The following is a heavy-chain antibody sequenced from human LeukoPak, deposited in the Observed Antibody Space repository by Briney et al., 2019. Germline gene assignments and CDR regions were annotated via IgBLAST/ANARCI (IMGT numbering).Heavy chain of an antibody. CDR2: ISWNSGSI. CDR3: ARDGRVGATRLNI. Sequence: QSGGSLRLSCAASGFTFDDYAMHWVRQAPGKGLEWVSGISWNSGSIGYADSVRGRFTISRDNSKNTLYLQMNSLRAEDTAVYYCARDGRVGATRLNIWGQGTTVTVSS. CDR1: GFTFDDYA. V-gene: IGHV3-9*01. J-gene: IGHJ6*02. D-gene: IGHD1-26*01.